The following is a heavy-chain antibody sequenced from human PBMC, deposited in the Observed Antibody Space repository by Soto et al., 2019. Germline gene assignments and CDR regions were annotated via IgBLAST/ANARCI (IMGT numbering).Heavy chain of an antibody. Sequence: QVQLVESGGGVVQPGRSLRLSCAASGFPFSSCGMHWVRQAPGKGLEWVAHISYDGSNKHYTDSVKGRFTISRDNSKNMLYLQMSSLRAGDTAVYYCAGGQFYFDYCGQGTRVSVSS. CDR2: ISYDGSNK. J-gene: IGHJ4*02. CDR1: GFPFSSCG. V-gene: IGHV3-30*03. D-gene: IGHD2-15*01. CDR3: AGGQFYFDY.